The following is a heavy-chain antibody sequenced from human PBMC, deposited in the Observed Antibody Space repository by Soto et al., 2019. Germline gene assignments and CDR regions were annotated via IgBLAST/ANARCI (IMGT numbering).Heavy chain of an antibody. CDR1: GGSVSNSNYY. D-gene: IGHD2-8*01. Sequence: SETLSLTCTVSGGSVSNSNYYWGWIRQSPGKGLEWIGSVYYRGRSYSKSSVKSRVTISVDTSKNQFSLNLNSVTASDTAVYFCVSQRTSVLTQAYFDYWGPGALVTVS. CDR3: VSQRTSVLTQAYFDY. CDR2: VYYRGRS. J-gene: IGHJ4*02. V-gene: IGHV4-39*01.